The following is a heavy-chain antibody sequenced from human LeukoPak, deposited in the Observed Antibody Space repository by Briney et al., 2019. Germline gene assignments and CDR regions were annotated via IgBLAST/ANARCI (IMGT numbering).Heavy chain of an antibody. CDR1: GFTFSSYW. Sequence: GGSLRLSCAASGFTFSSYWMSWVRQVPGKRLEWVANIKQDGSEKYYVDSVKGRFTISRDNAKNSLYLQMNSLRAEDTAVYYCARDFGYYDFWSGYLLMDVWGKGTTVTVSS. CDR3: ARDFGYYDFWSGYLLMDV. CDR2: IKQDGSEK. V-gene: IGHV3-7*01. J-gene: IGHJ6*03. D-gene: IGHD3-3*01.